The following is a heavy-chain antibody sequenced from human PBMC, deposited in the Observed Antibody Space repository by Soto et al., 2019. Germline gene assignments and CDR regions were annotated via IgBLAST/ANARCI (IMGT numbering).Heavy chain of an antibody. J-gene: IGHJ4*02. CDR1: GFTFSSYW. CDR3: ARVWRFLEWPDQSFDY. CDR2: IKQDGSEK. D-gene: IGHD3-3*01. Sequence: GGSLRLSCAASGFTFSSYWMSWVRQAPGKGLEWVANIKQDGSEKYYVDSVKGRFTISRDNAKNSLYLQMNSLRAEDTAVYYCARVWRFLEWPDQSFDYWGQGTLVTVSS. V-gene: IGHV3-7*05.